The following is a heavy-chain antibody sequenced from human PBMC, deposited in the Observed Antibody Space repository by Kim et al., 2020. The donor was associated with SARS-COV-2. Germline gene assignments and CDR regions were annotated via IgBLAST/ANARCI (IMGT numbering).Heavy chain of an antibody. CDR2: ISAYNGNT. D-gene: IGHD3-10*01. CDR3: AREGAGYYGSGSPGYYYGMDV. Sequence: ASVKVSCKASGYTFTSYGISWVRQAPGQGLEWMGWISAYNGNTNYAQKLQGRVTMTTDTSTSTAYMELRSLRSDDTAVYYCAREGAGYYGSGSPGYYYGMDVWGQGTTVTVSS. CDR1: GYTFTSYG. V-gene: IGHV1-18*01. J-gene: IGHJ6*02.